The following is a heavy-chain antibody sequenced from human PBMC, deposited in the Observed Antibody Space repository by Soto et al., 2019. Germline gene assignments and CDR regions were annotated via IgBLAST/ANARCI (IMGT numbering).Heavy chain of an antibody. J-gene: IGHJ4*02. CDR2: ISYDGSNK. V-gene: IGHV3-30-3*01. CDR1: GFTFSSYA. D-gene: IGHD3-22*01. Sequence: GGSLRLSCAASGFTFSSYAMHWVRQAPGKGLEWVAVISYDGSNKYYADSVKGRVTISRDNSKNTLYLQMNSLRSEDTAMYYCARDRSHSSAYWWLDYWGQGTQVTVSS. CDR3: ARDRSHSSAYWWLDY.